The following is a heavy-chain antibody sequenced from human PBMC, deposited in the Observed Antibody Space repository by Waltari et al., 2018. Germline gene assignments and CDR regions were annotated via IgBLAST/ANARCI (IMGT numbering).Heavy chain of an antibody. Sequence: QVQLQESGPGLVKPSETLSLTCTVSGDFPSDDHWPWIRQAPGKGLEWIAYLRNTGATECTPSLQSRVTVSAVTSKKQFSLRLTSVAAADTAVYYCARLPTKYYDSLGWGFFDQWGQGILVTVSS. D-gene: IGHD3-22*01. CDR1: GDFPSDDH. V-gene: IGHV4-59*08. CDR2: LRNTGAT. J-gene: IGHJ4*02. CDR3: ARLPTKYYDSLGWGFFDQ.